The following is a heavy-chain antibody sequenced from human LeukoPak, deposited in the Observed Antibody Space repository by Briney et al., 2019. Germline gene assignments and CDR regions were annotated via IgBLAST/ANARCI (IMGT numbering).Heavy chain of an antibody. CDR2: ISYSGST. J-gene: IGHJ4*02. CDR3: ARQSSNGNYFDY. CDR1: GDSISSYY. D-gene: IGHD6-19*01. V-gene: IGHV4-59*08. Sequence: SETLSLTCTVSGDSISSYYWSWIRQPPGKGLEWIGYISYSGSTNYNSSLKSRVTISVDTSKNQFSLKLYSVTAADTAVYYCARQSSNGNYFDYWGQGTLVTVSS.